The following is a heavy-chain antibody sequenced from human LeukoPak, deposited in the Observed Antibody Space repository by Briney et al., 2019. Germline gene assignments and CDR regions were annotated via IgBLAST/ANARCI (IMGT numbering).Heavy chain of an antibody. D-gene: IGHD3-22*01. CDR2: TYSGGST. V-gene: IGHV3-53*01. CDR1: GFTVSSNY. J-gene: IGHJ6*02. CDR3: ARVLIVVVINGMDV. Sequence: PGGSLRLSCAASGFTVSSNYMSWVRQAPGKGLEWVSVTYSGGSTYYADPVKGRFTISRDNSKNTLYLQMNSLRAEDTAVYYCARVLIVVVINGMDVWGQGTTVTVSS.